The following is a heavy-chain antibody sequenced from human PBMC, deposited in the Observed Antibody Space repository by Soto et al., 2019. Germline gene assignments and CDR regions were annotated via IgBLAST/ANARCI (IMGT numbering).Heavy chain of an antibody. Sequence: EVQLVESGGGLVQPGGSLKLSCAASGFTFSGSAMHWVRQASGKGLEWVGRIRSKANSYATAYAASVKGRFTISRDDSKNTAYLQMNSLKTEDTAVYYCANSPGPNDLDYWGQGTLVTVSS. CDR1: GFTFSGSA. D-gene: IGHD1-1*01. CDR2: IRSKANSYAT. CDR3: ANSPGPNDLDY. V-gene: IGHV3-73*02. J-gene: IGHJ4*02.